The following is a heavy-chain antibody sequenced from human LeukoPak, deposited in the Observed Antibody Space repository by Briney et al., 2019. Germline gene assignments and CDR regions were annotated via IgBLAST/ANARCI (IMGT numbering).Heavy chain of an antibody. D-gene: IGHD5-18*01. CDR3: ARNHTHEGYGYYFDY. J-gene: IGHJ4*02. CDR1: GGSISSYY. CDR2: IYYSGST. Sequence: SSETLSLTCTVSGGSISSYYWSWIRQPPGKGLEWIGSIYYSGSTHYNPSLKSRVIISVDTSKNQFSLRLSSVTAADTAVYYCARNHTHEGYGYYFDYWGQGTLITVSS. V-gene: IGHV4-59*04.